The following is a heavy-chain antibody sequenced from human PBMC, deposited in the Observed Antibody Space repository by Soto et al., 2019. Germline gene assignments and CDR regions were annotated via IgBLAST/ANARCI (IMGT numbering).Heavy chain of an antibody. V-gene: IGHV4-34*01. Sequence: SETLSLTCAVYGGSFSGYYWSWIRQPPGKGLEWIGEINHSGSTNYNPSLKSRVTISVDTSKNQFSLKLSSVTAADTAVYYCASTSDIVVVPAANFRYSSGWYYNYWGQGTLVTVSS. CDR1: GGSFSGYY. D-gene: IGHD2-2*01. J-gene: IGHJ4*02. CDR2: INHSGST. CDR3: ASTSDIVVVPAANFRYSSGWYYNY.